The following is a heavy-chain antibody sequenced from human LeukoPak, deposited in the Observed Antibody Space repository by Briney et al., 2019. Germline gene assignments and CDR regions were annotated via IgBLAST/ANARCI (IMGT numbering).Heavy chain of an antibody. CDR1: GFTFSSYA. V-gene: IGHV3-30*09. CDR3: AREGYYGDYFHYFDY. J-gene: IGHJ4*02. Sequence: GGSLRLSCAASGFTFSSYAMHWVRQAPSKGLEWVAVISYDGSNKYYADSVKGRFAISRDNSKNTLYLQMNSLRAEDTAVYYCAREGYYGDYFHYFDYWGQGTLVTVSS. D-gene: IGHD4-17*01. CDR2: ISYDGSNK.